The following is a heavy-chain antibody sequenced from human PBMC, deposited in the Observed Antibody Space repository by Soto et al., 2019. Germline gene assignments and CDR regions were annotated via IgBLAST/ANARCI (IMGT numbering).Heavy chain of an antibody. CDR1: GGSISSGDYY. CDR2: IYYSGST. J-gene: IGHJ6*02. V-gene: IGHV4-30-4*01. CDR3: ARDQRIGGPRRYYYYYYGMDV. D-gene: IGHD2-15*01. Sequence: SETLSLTCTVSGGSISSGDYYWSWIRQPPGKGLEWIGYIYYSGSTYYNPSLKSRVTISVDTSKNQFSLKLSSVTAADTAVYYCARDQRIGGPRRYYYYYYGMDVWGQGTTVTVSS.